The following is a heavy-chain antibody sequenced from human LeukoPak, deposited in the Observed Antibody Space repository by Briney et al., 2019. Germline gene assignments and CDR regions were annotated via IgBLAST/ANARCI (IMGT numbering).Heavy chain of an antibody. CDR1: GFTFSSYS. J-gene: IGHJ4*02. V-gene: IGHV3-48*01. D-gene: IGHD5-18*01. Sequence: PGGSLRLSCAASGFTFSSYSMNWVRQAPGKGLEWVSYISSSSSTIYYADSVKGRFTISRDNAKNSLYLQMNSLRAEDTAVYYCARDTGYSYGYGFDYWGQGTLVTVSS. CDR3: ARDTGYSYGYGFDY. CDR2: ISSSSSTI.